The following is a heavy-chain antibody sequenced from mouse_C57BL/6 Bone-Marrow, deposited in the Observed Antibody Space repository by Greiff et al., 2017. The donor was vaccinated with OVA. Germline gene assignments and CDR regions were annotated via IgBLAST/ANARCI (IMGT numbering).Heavy chain of an antibody. CDR2: IYPRSGNT. Sequence: QVQLQQSGAELARPGASVKLSCKASGYTFTSYGISWVKQRTGQGLEWIGEIYPRSGNTYYNEKFKGKATLTADKSSSTAYMELRSLTSEDSAVYFCAREVRRNWYFYVWGTGTTVTVSS. CDR1: GYTFTSYG. D-gene: IGHD2-14*01. J-gene: IGHJ1*03. V-gene: IGHV1-81*01. CDR3: AREVRRNWYFYV.